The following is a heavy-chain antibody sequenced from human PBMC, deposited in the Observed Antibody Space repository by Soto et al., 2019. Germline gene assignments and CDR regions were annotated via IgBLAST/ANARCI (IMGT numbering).Heavy chain of an antibody. CDR1: GYTFTSYY. CDR2: INPSGGST. Sequence: GASVKVSCKASGYTFTSYYMHWVRQAPGQGLEWMGIINPSGGSTSYAQKFQGRVTMTRDTSTSTVYMELSSLRSEDTAVYYCARDPQPSNYAMGYFDYWGQGTLVTVSS. J-gene: IGHJ4*02. CDR3: ARDPQPSNYAMGYFDY. D-gene: IGHD4-4*01. V-gene: IGHV1-46*01.